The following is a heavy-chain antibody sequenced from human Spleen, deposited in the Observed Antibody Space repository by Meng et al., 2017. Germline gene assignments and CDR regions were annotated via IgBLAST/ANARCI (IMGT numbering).Heavy chain of an antibody. V-gene: IGHV1-69*06. D-gene: IGHD3-3*01. J-gene: IGHJ6*02. Sequence: SVKVSCKASGGTFSSYAISWVRQAPGQGLEWMGGIIPIFGTANYAQKFQGRATITADKSTSTAYMELSSLRSENTAVYYCASNYDFWSGYYQTPNYYYYGMDVWGQETTVTVSS. CDR3: ASNYDFWSGYYQTPNYYYYGMDV. CDR1: GGTFSSYA. CDR2: IIPIFGTA.